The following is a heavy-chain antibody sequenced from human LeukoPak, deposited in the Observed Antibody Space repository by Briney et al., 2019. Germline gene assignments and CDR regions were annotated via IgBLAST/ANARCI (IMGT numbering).Heavy chain of an antibody. CDR2: IFPGDSDT. V-gene: IGHV5-51*01. D-gene: IGHD2-21*01. CDR1: GYSFTSYW. J-gene: IGHJ4*02. Sequence: GESLKISCKGSGYSFTSYWIAWVRQMPGKGLEWMGIIFPGDSDTRYSPSFQGQVTISADKSISTAYLQWSSLKASDTAMSYCARCAGYSFADYFDYWGQGALVTVSS. CDR3: ARCAGYSFADYFDY.